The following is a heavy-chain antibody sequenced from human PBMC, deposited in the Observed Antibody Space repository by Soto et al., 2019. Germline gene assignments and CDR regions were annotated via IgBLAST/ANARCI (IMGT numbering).Heavy chain of an antibody. CDR3: ARPILVVIDAFDI. Sequence: GGSLRLSCAASGFTFSSYAMHWVRQAPGKGLEWVAVISYDGSNKYYADSVKGRFTISRDNSKNTLYLQMNSLRAEDTAVYYCARPILVVIDAFDILGQGTMVTVSS. J-gene: IGHJ3*02. CDR2: ISYDGSNK. CDR1: GFTFSSYA. D-gene: IGHD3-22*01. V-gene: IGHV3-30*04.